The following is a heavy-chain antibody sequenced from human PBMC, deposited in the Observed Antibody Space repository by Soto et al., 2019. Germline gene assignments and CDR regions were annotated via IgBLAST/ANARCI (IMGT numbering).Heavy chain of an antibody. CDR3: ARHRRDGYNRFDY. D-gene: IGHD5-12*01. V-gene: IGHV5-51*01. CDR1: GYSFTYYW. Sequence: GESLKISCKASGYSFTYYWIGWVRQMPGKGLEWMGIIYPGDSDTTYSPSFQGQVTISADKSISTAYLHWSSLKASDTAMYYCARHRRDGYNRFDYWGQGTLVTISS. J-gene: IGHJ4*02. CDR2: IYPGDSDT.